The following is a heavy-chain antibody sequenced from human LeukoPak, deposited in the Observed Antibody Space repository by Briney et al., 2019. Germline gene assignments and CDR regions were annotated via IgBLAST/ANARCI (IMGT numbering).Heavy chain of an antibody. CDR2: ISYTGTI. V-gene: IGHV3-48*01. CDR1: GFTFSSYS. CDR3: TRDPRALDY. Sequence: GGSLRLSCGASGFTFSSYSMIWVRQAPGKGLEWVSYISYTGTIYYADSVKGRFTISRDNAKNSLYLHMNSLRAEDTAVYYCTRDPRALDYWGQATLVTVFS. J-gene: IGHJ4*02.